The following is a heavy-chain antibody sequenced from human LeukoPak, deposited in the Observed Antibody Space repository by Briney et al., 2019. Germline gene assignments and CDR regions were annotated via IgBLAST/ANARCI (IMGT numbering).Heavy chain of an antibody. J-gene: IGHJ5*02. Sequence: SETLSLTCTVSGGSISSYYWGWIRQPPGKGLEWIGYIYYSGSTNYNPSLKSRVTISVDTSKNQFSLKLSSVTAADTAVYYCARHGTGYSSSWYPSRGFDPWGQGTLVTVSS. CDR1: GGSISSYY. CDR3: ARHGTGYSSSWYPSRGFDP. V-gene: IGHV4-59*08. D-gene: IGHD6-13*01. CDR2: IYYSGST.